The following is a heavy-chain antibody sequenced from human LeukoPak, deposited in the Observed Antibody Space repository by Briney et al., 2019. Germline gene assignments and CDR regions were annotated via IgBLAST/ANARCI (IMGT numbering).Heavy chain of an antibody. CDR1: GFSISSSA. CDR2: INNVASHI. D-gene: IGHD3-22*01. Sequence: GGSLRLSCAASGFSISSSAMNWVRQAPGKGLEWVSSINNVASHIYYAGSVRGRFTISRDNAKNSVYLQMNSLRAEDTAVYYCAMYSSANAREFQGWGQGTLVTVSS. J-gene: IGHJ1*01. CDR3: AMYSSANAREFQG. V-gene: IGHV3-21*01.